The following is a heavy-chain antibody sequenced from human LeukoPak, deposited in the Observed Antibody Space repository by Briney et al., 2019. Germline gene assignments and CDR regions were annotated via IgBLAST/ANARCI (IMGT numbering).Heavy chain of an antibody. CDR1: GFTFSTYG. CDR2: ISYDGSNK. D-gene: IGHD3-22*01. CDR3: AKDHRDYDSSGYYYGFDY. J-gene: IGHJ4*02. V-gene: IGHV3-30*18. Sequence: GGSLRLSCAASGFTFSTYGMHWVRQAPGKGLEWVAVISYDGSNKYYADSVKGRFTISRDNSKNTLYLQMNSLRAEDTAVYYCAKDHRDYDSSGYYYGFDYWGQGTLVTVSS.